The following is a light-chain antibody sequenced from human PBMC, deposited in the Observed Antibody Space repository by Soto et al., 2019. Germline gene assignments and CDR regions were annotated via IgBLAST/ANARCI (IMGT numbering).Light chain of an antibody. J-gene: IGKJ1*01. CDR2: GAS. V-gene: IGKV3-20*01. CDR1: QSVSSSY. Sequence: EIVLTQSPGTLSLSPGESATLSCRASQSVSSSYLVWYQQKPGQAPRLLMKGASSSAPGTPDRFSGRGSGTDFTLTISRLEPEDFAVYYCQQCGSSPPTFGQGTKV. CDR3: QQCGSSPPT.